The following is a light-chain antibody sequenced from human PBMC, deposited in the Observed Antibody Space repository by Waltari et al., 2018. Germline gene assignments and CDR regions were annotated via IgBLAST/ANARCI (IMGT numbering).Light chain of an antibody. Sequence: EIVLTQSPDTLSLSPGERATLSCMPSQSISTYLAWYQQRPGQAPRLLIYDASNRATGIPARFSGSGSGTDFTLTISSLEPEDFAVYYCQQRSNWWTFGQGTKVEIK. CDR1: QSISTY. CDR2: DAS. CDR3: QQRSNWWT. V-gene: IGKV3-11*01. J-gene: IGKJ1*01.